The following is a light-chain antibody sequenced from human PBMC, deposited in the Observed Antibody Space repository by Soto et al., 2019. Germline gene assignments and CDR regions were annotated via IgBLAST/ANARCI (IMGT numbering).Light chain of an antibody. CDR1: HSIRSN. CDR2: DTS. CDR3: QQYNNWWA. J-gene: IGKJ1*01. V-gene: IGKV3-15*01. Sequence: IVMTQSPATLSVSPGEGATLSCRASHSIRSNLAWYQQKPGQAPRLLIYDTSTRATGVPARFSGSGSGTEFTLTISSLQSEDFAVYYCQQYNNWWAFGQGTKVXIK.